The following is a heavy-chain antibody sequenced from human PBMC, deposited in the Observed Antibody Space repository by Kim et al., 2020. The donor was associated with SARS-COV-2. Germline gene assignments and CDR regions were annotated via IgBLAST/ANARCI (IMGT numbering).Heavy chain of an antibody. CDR1: GFTFSSYA. V-gene: IGHV3-23*01. Sequence: GGSLRLSCAASGFTFSSYAMSWVRQAPGKGLEWVSAISGSGGRTYYADSVKGRFTISRDNSKNTLYLQMNSLRAEDTAVYYCAKDSNIVVVPAAILGGDGAFDIWGQGTMVTVSS. J-gene: IGHJ3*02. CDR3: AKDSNIVVVPAAILGGDGAFDI. D-gene: IGHD2-2*01. CDR2: ISGSGGRT.